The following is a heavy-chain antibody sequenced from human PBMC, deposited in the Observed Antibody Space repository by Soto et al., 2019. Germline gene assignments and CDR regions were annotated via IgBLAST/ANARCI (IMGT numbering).Heavy chain of an antibody. D-gene: IGHD4-4*01. CDR2: IYYSGST. J-gene: IGHJ6*02. Sequence: PSETLSLTCTVSGGSISSGNYYWSWIRQPPGKGLEWIGYIYYSGSTYYNPSLKSRVTISVDTSKNQFSLKLSSVTAADTAVYYCARDGRYSNYLIYYYYGMDVWGQGTTVTVSS. CDR3: ARDGRYSNYLIYYYYGMDV. CDR1: GGSISSGNYY. V-gene: IGHV4-30-4*01.